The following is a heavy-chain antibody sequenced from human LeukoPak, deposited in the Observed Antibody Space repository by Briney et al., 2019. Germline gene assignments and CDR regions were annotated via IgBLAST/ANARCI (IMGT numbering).Heavy chain of an antibody. Sequence: GGSLRLSCAASGFTFSSYAMSWVRQAPGKGLEWVSAISGSGGSTYYADSVKGRFTISRDNSKNTLYLQMNSLRADDTAVYYCAKDRDQEYYYYYMDVWGEGTTVTVSS. J-gene: IGHJ6*03. V-gene: IGHV3-23*01. CDR3: AKDRDQEYYYYYMDV. CDR2: ISGSGGST. D-gene: IGHD2-2*01. CDR1: GFTFSSYA.